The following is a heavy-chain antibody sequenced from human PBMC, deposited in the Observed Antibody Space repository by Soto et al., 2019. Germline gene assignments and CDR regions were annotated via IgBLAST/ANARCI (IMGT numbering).Heavy chain of an antibody. Sequence: GASVKVSCKASGYTFTSYDINWARQATGPGLEWMGWMNPNSGNTGFAQKFQGRVTMTRNTSINTAYMELSSLRSEDTAVYYCARGRAEYYDFWSGYYKPYYFDYWGQGTLVTVSS. CDR3: ARGRAEYYDFWSGYYKPYYFDY. CDR2: MNPNSGNT. CDR1: GYTFTSYD. D-gene: IGHD3-3*01. J-gene: IGHJ4*02. V-gene: IGHV1-8*01.